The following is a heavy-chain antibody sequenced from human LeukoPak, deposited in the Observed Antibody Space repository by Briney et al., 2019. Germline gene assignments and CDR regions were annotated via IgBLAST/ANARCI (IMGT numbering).Heavy chain of an antibody. CDR1: GFTFTSYG. V-gene: IGHV3-23*01. Sequence: GGSLRLSCAASGFTFTSYGMSWVRQAPGKGLEWVSGISGSGGNTYYADSVKGRFTISRDNSKNTLYLQMNSLRAEDTAIYYCAKDREYSSGWTDAFDIWGQGTMVTVSS. D-gene: IGHD6-19*01. CDR2: ISGSGGNT. CDR3: AKDREYSSGWTDAFDI. J-gene: IGHJ3*02.